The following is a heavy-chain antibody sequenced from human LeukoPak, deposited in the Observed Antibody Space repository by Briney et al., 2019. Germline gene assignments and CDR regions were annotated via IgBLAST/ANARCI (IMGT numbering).Heavy chain of an antibody. CDR1: GFTFSSYA. CDR3: AKDGGMYSSSWYARFDY. V-gene: IGHV3-30*04. D-gene: IGHD6-13*01. J-gene: IGHJ4*02. Sequence: PGRSLRLSCAASGFTFSSYAMHWVRQAPGKGLEWVAVISYDGSNKYYADSVKGRFTISRDNSKNTLYLQMNSLRAEDTAVYYCAKDGGMYSSSWYARFDYWGQGTLVTVSS. CDR2: ISYDGSNK.